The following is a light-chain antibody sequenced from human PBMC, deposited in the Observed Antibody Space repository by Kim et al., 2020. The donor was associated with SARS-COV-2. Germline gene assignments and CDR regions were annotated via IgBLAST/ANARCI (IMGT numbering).Light chain of an antibody. Sequence: QSITISCTGTSSDVGGYNYVSWYQQHPGKAPKLMIYDVSNRPSGVSNRFSGSKSGNTASLTISGLQAEDEANYYCSSYITSSTLVVFGGGTQLTVL. CDR1: SSDVGGYNY. V-gene: IGLV2-14*04. CDR3: SSYITSSTLVV. J-gene: IGLJ2*01. CDR2: DVS.